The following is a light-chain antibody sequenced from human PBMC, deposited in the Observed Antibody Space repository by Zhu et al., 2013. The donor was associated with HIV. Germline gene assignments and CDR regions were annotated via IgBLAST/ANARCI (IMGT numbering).Light chain of an antibody. J-gene: IGLJ1*01. CDR2: DNN. Sequence: QSVLTQPPSVSAAPGQKVTISCSGSSSNIGNNYVSWYQQLPGTAPKLLIYDNNKRPSGIPDRFSGSKSGASATLDITGLQTGDEADYYCGTWDSRLSAYVFGTGTKVTVL. CDR3: GTWDSRLSAYV. CDR1: SSNIGNNY. V-gene: IGLV1-51*01.